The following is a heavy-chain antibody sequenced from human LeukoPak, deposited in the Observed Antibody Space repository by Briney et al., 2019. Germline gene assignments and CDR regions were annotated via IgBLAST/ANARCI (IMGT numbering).Heavy chain of an antibody. J-gene: IGHJ6*02. CDR1: GFTFTSYA. V-gene: IGHV3-23*01. Sequence: PGRSLRLSCAASGFTFTSYAMHWVHQAPGKGLEWVSAVSGSGGSTYYADSVKGRFTISRDNSKNTLYLQMNSLRAEDTAVYYCAKAPAGTIFYYYYGMDVWGQGTTVTVSS. D-gene: IGHD1-7*01. CDR3: AKAPAGTIFYYYYGMDV. CDR2: VSGSGGST.